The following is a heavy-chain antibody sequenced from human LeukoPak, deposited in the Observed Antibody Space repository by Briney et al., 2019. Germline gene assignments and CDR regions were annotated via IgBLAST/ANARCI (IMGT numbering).Heavy chain of an antibody. V-gene: IGHV1-46*02. D-gene: IGHD3-22*01. CDR2: ITPRGVST. CDR1: LYTLTRDG. J-gene: IGHJ4*02. Sequence: ASLKISCEASLYTLTRDGISCGRETPLDKLLCMGVITPRGVSTSYARKFQGRVTMTRDTSTSTVYMELSSLRSEDTAVYYCARDSPPYDSSGYYYSATPEYWGQGTLVTVSS. CDR3: ARDSPPYDSSGYYYSATPEY.